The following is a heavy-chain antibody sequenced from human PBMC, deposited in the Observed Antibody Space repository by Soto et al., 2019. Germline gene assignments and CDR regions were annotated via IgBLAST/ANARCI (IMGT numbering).Heavy chain of an antibody. CDR1: GFTFTEYA. Sequence: QVQLEEFGGGVVQPGRSLRLSCVASGFTFTEYAMHWIRQTPGKGLEWVAAASYDGSNKYYADFVKGRFTISRDNSKTTLYLQMNSLRPEDRALYFCARGAYCGGDCLPGHVSKWFFDLWGRGTLVIVSS. V-gene: IGHV3-30*04. J-gene: IGHJ2*01. CDR2: ASYDGSNK. CDR3: ARGAYCGGDCLPGHVSKWFFDL. D-gene: IGHD2-21*02.